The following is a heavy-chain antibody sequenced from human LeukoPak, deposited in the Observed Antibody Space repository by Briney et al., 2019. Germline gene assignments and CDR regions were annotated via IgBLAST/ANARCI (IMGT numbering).Heavy chain of an antibody. CDR2: ISHSSSTI. J-gene: IGHJ4*02. V-gene: IGHV3-48*01. D-gene: IGHD4-17*01. CDR1: GFTFSSYS. Sequence: GGSLRLSCAASGFTFSSYSINWVRQAPGKGLEWVSYISHSSSTIYYADSVKGRFTISRDNAKKSLYLQMNSLRAEDSAVYYCARDRLHYGEYEKTFDYWGQGTLVTVSS. CDR3: ARDRLHYGEYEKTFDY.